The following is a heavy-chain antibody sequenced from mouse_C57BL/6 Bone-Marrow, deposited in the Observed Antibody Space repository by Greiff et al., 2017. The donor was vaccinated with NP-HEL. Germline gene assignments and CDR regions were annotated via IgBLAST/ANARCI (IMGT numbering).Heavy chain of an antibody. CDR3: ARWGGGDSGSSYFDY. Sequence: VQLQQSGAELVKPGASVKLSCTASGFNIKDYYMHWVKQRPEQGLEWIGRIDPEDGETKYAPKFQGKATLTADTSSNTAYLQLSSLTSEDTAVDYGARWGGGDSGSSYFDYWGQGTTLTVSS. CDR2: IDPEDGET. V-gene: IGHV14-2*01. CDR1: GFNIKDYY. J-gene: IGHJ2*01. D-gene: IGHD1-1*01.